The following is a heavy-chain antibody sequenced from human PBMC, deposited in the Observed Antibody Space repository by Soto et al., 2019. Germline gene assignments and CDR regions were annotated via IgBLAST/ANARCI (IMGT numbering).Heavy chain of an antibody. CDR1: GFSLSTSGVG. V-gene: IGHV2-5*02. D-gene: IGHD6-19*01. CDR2: IYWDDDK. Sequence: QITLKESGPTLVKPTQTLTLTCTFSGFSLSTSGVGVGWIRQPPGKALEWLALIYWDDDKRYSPSLKSRLNHTKDXXTXQXXLTTTNMDPVDTATYYCAQIMLGIAVAGKEYYFDYWGQGTLVTVSS. J-gene: IGHJ4*02. CDR3: AQIMLGIAVAGKEYYFDY.